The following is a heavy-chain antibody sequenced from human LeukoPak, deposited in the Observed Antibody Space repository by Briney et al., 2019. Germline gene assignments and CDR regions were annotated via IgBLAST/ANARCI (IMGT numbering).Heavy chain of an antibody. V-gene: IGHV1-18*01. CDR3: ARGGYVWGSHRFDH. CDR1: GYSFTYYY. Sequence: ASVKVSCKASGYSFTYYYITWVRQAPGQGLEWMGWISGYDGKTHHAQKLQGRLTMTTETSTSTAYMELRGLRSDDTAVYYCARGGYVWGSHRFDHWGQGTLVTVSS. J-gene: IGHJ4*02. CDR2: ISGYDGKT. D-gene: IGHD3-16*02.